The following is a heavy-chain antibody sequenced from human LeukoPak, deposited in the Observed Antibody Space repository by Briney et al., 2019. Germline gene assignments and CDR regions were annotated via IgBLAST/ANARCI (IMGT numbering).Heavy chain of an antibody. J-gene: IGHJ4*02. CDR1: GGSISSGDYY. D-gene: IGHD3-22*01. CDR2: IYYSGST. V-gene: IGHV4-30-4*01. Sequence: PSETLSLTCAVSGGSISSGDYYWSWIRQPPGKGLEWIGYIYYSGSTFYNPSLKSRVIISVDTSKNQFSLKLSSVTAADTAVYYCARESRPTFYYDSSGYYPDYWGQGTLVTVSS. CDR3: ARESRPTFYYDSSGYYPDY.